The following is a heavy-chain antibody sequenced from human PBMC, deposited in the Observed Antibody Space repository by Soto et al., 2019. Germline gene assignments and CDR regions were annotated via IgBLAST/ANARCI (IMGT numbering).Heavy chain of an antibody. CDR3: ARAGYGDYGPGLFDAFDI. CDR1: GGSISSGGYY. Sequence: QVQLQESGPGLVKPSQTLSLTCTVSGGSISSGGYYWSWIRQHPGKGLEWIGYIYYSGSTYYNPSLQSRVTISVDTSKNQFSLKLSSVTAADTAVYYCARAGYGDYGPGLFDAFDIWGQGTMVTVSS. CDR2: IYYSGST. V-gene: IGHV4-31*03. D-gene: IGHD4-17*01. J-gene: IGHJ3*02.